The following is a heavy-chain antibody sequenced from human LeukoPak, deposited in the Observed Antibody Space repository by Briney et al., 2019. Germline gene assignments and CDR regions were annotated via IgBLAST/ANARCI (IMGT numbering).Heavy chain of an antibody. CDR3: ARGRPAGTNVLDY. Sequence: TLSLTCTVSGGSISSYYWSWIRQPPGKGLEWIGYIYYSRSTNYNPSLKSRVTISVDTSKNQFSLKLSSVTAADTAVYYCARGRPAGTNVLDYWGQGTLVTVSS. D-gene: IGHD6-13*01. J-gene: IGHJ4*02. V-gene: IGHV4-59*08. CDR1: GGSISSYY. CDR2: IYYSRST.